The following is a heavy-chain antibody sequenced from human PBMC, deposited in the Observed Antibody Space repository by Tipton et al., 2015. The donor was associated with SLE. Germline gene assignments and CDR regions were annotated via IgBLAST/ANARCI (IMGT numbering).Heavy chain of an antibody. V-gene: IGHV4-34*01. J-gene: IGHJ6*03. Sequence: TLSLTCAVYGGSFSGYYWSWIRQPPGKGLEWIGEIXXSGGTNYNPSLKSRVTISVDTSKNQFSLKLSSVTAADTAVYYCARAPGLXRDSQYYYYMDVWGKGTTVTVSS. CDR1: GGSFSGYY. D-gene: IGHD2-21*01. CDR2: IXXSGGT. CDR3: ARAPGLXRDSQYYYYMDV.